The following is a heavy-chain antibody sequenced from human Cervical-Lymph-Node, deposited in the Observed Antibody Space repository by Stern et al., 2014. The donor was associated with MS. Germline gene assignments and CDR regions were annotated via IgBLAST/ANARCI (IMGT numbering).Heavy chain of an antibody. CDR2: ISASGNRT. J-gene: IGHJ4*02. CDR1: EFTFSTYA. V-gene: IGHV3-23*01. D-gene: IGHD5-18*01. Sequence: EVQLLESGGGLAHPGRSLRLSCAASEFTFSTYAMPWVRQAPGKGLEGVATISASGNRTYSADSVTGRFTVSRDNSNNTVYLQMSNLTAEDTAIYFCAKDDGYIGFDYWGQGTPVTVSS. CDR3: AKDDGYIGFDY.